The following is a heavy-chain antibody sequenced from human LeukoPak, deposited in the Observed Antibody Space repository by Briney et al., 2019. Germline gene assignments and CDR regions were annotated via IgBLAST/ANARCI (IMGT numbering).Heavy chain of an antibody. CDR1: GFTFSSYW. J-gene: IGHJ6*02. D-gene: IGHD3-16*01. V-gene: IGHV3-7*03. CDR3: ARGGGLDV. CDR2: INHNGNVN. Sequence: GGSLRLSCAASGFTFSSYWMNWARQAPGKGLEWVASINHNGNVNYYVDSVKGRFTISRDNAKNSLFLQMSNLRAEDTAVYFCARGGGLDVWGQGATVTVSS.